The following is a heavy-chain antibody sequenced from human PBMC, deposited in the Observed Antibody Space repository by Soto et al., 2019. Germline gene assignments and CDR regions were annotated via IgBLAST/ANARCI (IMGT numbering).Heavy chain of an antibody. D-gene: IGHD3-3*01. V-gene: IGHV1-46*01. CDR1: GYTFTSYY. J-gene: IGHJ4*02. Sequence: QVQLVQSGAEVKKPGASVKVSCKASGYTFTSYYMHWVRQAPGQGLEWMGIINPSGGSTSYAQKFQGRVSRARDTTTSTVNMELSSLRSEDMAVYYCARSRRASYDFWSGYYSYWGQGTLVTVSS. CDR3: ARSRRASYDFWSGYYSY. CDR2: INPSGGST.